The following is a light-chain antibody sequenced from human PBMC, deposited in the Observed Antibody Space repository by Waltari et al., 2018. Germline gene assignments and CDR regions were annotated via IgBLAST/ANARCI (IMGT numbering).Light chain of an antibody. J-gene: IGLJ3*02. Sequence: QSVLTQPPSASGTPGQRVSISCSGTSSNIENNIVFWYQQFPGTAPNHLIYPNTHRPFGADYRFTGSKSGTTACLAISGIRSEEEADYYCAAWDDSLRNWVFGGGTKLTVL. CDR1: SSNIENNI. CDR3: AAWDDSLRNWV. V-gene: IGLV1-47*01. CDR2: PNT.